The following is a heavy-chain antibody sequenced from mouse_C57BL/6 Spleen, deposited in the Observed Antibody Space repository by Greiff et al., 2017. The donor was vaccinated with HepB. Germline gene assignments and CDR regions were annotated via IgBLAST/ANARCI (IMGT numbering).Heavy chain of an antibody. V-gene: IGHV1-82*01. CDR2: IYPGDGDT. J-gene: IGHJ3*01. D-gene: IGHD2-1*01. CDR1: GYAFSSSW. CDR3: ARGGSYGNYGCAY. Sequence: VQLQQSGPELVKPGASVKISCKASGYAFSSSWMNWVKQRPGKGLEWIGRIYPGDGDTNYNGKFKGKATLTADKSSSTAYMQLSSLTSEDSAVYFCARGGSYGNYGCAYWGQGTLVTVSA.